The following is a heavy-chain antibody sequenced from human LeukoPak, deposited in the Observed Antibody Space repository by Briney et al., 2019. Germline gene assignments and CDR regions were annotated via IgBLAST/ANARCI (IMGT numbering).Heavy chain of an antibody. D-gene: IGHD3-3*01. Sequence: SETLSLTCTVSGGSISSGDYYWSWIRQPPGKGLEWIGYIYYSGSTYYNPSLKSRVTISVDTSKNQFSLKLSSVTGADTAVYYCARGYVLRFLEGLSGEFDYWGQGTLVTVSS. J-gene: IGHJ4*02. CDR2: IYYSGST. CDR3: ARGYVLRFLEGLSGEFDY. CDR1: GGSISSGDYY. V-gene: IGHV4-30-4*01.